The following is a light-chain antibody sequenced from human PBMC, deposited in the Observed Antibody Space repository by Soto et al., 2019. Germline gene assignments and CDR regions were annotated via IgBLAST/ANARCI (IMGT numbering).Light chain of an antibody. CDR3: QQFIDGWT. Sequence: DIQMTQSPSTLSASVGDGVITIVRASQSINNRLAWYQQMPGKAPNLLIYDASSLESGVPSRFRGSGSETEFTLTISGLQTDDFATYYCQQFIDGWTFGQGTKVDIK. CDR1: QSINNR. V-gene: IGKV1-5*02. CDR2: DAS. J-gene: IGKJ1*01.